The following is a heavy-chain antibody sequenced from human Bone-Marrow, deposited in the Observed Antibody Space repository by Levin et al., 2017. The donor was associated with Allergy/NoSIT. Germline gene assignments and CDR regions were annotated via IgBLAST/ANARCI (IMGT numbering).Heavy chain of an antibody. CDR3: ARGGIVVAARFFDY. V-gene: IGHV4-59*01. J-gene: IGHJ4*02. CDR2: IYHSGST. D-gene: IGHD6-13*01. Sequence: SETLSLTCTVSGGSFTSYYCSWIRQPPGKGLEWIGFIYHSGSTNYNPSLKSRVTISVDTSKNQFSLKLNSVTAADTAVYYCARGGIVVAARFFDYWGQGTLVTVSS. CDR1: GGSFTSYY.